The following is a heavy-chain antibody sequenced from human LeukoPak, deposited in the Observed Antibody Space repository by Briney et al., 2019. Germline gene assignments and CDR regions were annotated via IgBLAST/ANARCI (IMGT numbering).Heavy chain of an antibody. J-gene: IGHJ4*02. Sequence: GGSLRLSCADSGFAFYNYAMSWVRQAPGKGLEWVSGISGSGDSAYYTDSVKGRFTISRDNSKNTLYLQMSNLTAEDTAVYHCASQTRMQLWGYFDLWGQGALVIVSS. CDR2: ISGSGDSA. V-gene: IGHV3-23*01. CDR1: GFAFYNYA. CDR3: ASQTRMQLWGYFDL. D-gene: IGHD2-21*01.